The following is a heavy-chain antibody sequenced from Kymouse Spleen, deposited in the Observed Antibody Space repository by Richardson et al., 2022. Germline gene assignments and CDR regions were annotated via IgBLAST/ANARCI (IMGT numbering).Heavy chain of an antibody. Sequence: QVQLQESGPGLVKPSGTLSLTCAVSGGSISSSNWWSWVRQPPGKGLEWIGEIYHSGSTNYNPSLKSRVTISVDKSKNQFSLKLSSVTAADTAVYYCAREREYYYGSGQDYYGMDVWGQGTTVTVSS. CDR3: AREREYYYGSGQDYYGMDV. V-gene: IGHV4-4*02. D-gene: IGHD3-10*01. J-gene: IGHJ6*02. CDR1: GGSISSSNW. CDR2: IYHSGST.